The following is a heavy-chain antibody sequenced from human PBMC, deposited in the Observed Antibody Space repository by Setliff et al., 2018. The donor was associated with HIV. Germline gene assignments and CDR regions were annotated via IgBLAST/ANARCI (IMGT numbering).Heavy chain of an antibody. CDR2: MHHSGST. D-gene: IGHD2-2*01. CDR3: ARTLAYHAFDI. Sequence: SETLSLTCTVSGDSITSNSYYWGWIRQSPGKGLEWIGTMHHSGSTYYNPSLKSRVAIFIDTSKNQFSLRLSSVTAADTAVYYCARTLAYHAFDIWGQGTMVTV. J-gene: IGHJ3*02. V-gene: IGHV4-39*01. CDR1: GDSITSNSYY.